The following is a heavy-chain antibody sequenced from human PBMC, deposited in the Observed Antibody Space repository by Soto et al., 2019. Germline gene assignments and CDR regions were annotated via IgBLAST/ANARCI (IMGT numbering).Heavy chain of an antibody. D-gene: IGHD3-3*02. V-gene: IGHV4-39*01. J-gene: IGHJ5*02. CDR1: GDSIISGDFY. CDR3: ARHSLALRKNNWFDP. Sequence: SETLSLTCHVSGDSIISGDFYWGWVRQPPGKGLEWIGSIFYLGSSYYSPSLKSRVTMSVDTSKNQFSLRLRSVTAADTALYFCARHSLALRKNNWFDPWGQGIMVTVSS. CDR2: IFYLGSS.